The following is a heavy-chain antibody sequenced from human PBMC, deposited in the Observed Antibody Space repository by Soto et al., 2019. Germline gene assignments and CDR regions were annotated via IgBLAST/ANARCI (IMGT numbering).Heavy chain of an antibody. Sequence: GGSLRLSCAASGFTFSSYAMSWVRQAPGKGLEWVSAISGSGGSTYYADSVKGRFTISRDNSKNTLYLHMNSLRAEDTAVSYCAKGGYCSSTSCYYHYYYGMDVWGQGTTVTVSS. CDR1: GFTFSSYA. CDR2: ISGSGGST. V-gene: IGHV3-23*01. J-gene: IGHJ6*02. CDR3: AKGGYCSSTSCYYHYYYGMDV. D-gene: IGHD2-2*01.